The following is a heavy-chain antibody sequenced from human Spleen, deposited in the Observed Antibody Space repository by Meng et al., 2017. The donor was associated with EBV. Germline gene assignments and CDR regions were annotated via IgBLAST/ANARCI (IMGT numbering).Heavy chain of an antibody. CDR3: ARRVFYTSGWYGVGWFDP. V-gene: IGHV2-5*02. D-gene: IGHD6-13*01. CDR1: GFSLSTSGVG. CDR2: IYWDDDK. J-gene: IGHJ5*02. Sequence: QITFKGSGPPLVKPPQPPTLTCTFSGFSLSTSGVGVGWIRQPPGKALEWLALIYWDDDKRYSPSLKSRLTITKDTSKNQVVLTMTNMGPVDTGTYYCARRVFYTSGWYGVGWFDPWGQGTLVTVSS.